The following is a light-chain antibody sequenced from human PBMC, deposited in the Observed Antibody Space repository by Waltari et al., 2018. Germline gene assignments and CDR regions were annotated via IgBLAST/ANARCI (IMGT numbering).Light chain of an antibody. CDR1: NNDLGSYNL. Sequence: QSALTQPASVSGSPGQSSTISCTGTNNDLGSYNLVSWYQQHPGKAPKVIIFEVNKRPSGVSNRFSGSKSGNTASLTVSGLHPEDEADYYCCSYAGTPRVVFGGGTKLTVL. V-gene: IGLV2-23*02. CDR3: CSYAGTPRVV. CDR2: EVN. J-gene: IGLJ2*01.